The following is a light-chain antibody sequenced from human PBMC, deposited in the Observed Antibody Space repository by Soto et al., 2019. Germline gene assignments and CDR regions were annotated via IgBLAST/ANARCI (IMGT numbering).Light chain of an antibody. V-gene: IGKV3-15*01. CDR3: QQYDNWPQT. J-gene: IGKJ1*01. CDR2: GAS. Sequence: EIVMTQSPATLSLSPGERATLSFRASQSVSSYLAWYQQKPGQAPRLLIYGASTRATGIPARFSGRGSGTEFTLTISSLQSVDFAVYYCQQYDNWPQTFGQGTKVDIK. CDR1: QSVSSY.